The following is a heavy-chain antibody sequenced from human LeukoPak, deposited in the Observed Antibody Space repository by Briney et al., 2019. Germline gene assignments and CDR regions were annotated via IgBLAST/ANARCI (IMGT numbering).Heavy chain of an antibody. D-gene: IGHD3-16*01. CDR3: ARGKPYYYYMDA. CDR1: GFSIRNYW. CDR2: IKQDGSET. Sequence: PGGSLRLSCAASGFSIRNYWMNWVRQAPGKGLEWVANIKQDGSETFYVDSVRGRFTISRDNAKNSLYLEVNSLRAGDTAVYYCARGKPYYYYMDAWGKGTTVTVSS. V-gene: IGHV3-7*01. J-gene: IGHJ6*03.